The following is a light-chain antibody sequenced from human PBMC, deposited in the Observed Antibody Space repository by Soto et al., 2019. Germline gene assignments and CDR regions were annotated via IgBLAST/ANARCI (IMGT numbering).Light chain of an antibody. CDR1: QSISDT. CDR3: QQYNNWPWT. CDR2: GAS. V-gene: IGKV3-15*01. J-gene: IGKJ1*01. Sequence: EIVMTQSASSLSVSPWGRATLSCRASQSISDTLAWYQQKPGQAPRLLIYGASTRAPGFPARFSGSGSGTDFTLTISSLQSEDFAVYYCQQYNNWPWTFGQGTKVDIK.